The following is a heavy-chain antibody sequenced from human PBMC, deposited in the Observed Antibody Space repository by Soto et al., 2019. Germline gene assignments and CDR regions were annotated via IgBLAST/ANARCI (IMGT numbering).Heavy chain of an antibody. CDR3: ASGGTMIVGAAFDY. D-gene: IGHD3-22*01. CDR2: INPSGGST. CDR1: GYTFTSYY. J-gene: IGHJ4*02. V-gene: IGHV1-46*01. Sequence: QVQLVQSGAEVKKPGASVKVSCKASGYTFTSYYMHWVRQAPGQGLEWMGIINPSGGSTSYAQKFQGRVTMTRDTSTITGYMERSSLRSEYTAVYYCASGGTMIVGAAFDYWGQGTLVTFSS.